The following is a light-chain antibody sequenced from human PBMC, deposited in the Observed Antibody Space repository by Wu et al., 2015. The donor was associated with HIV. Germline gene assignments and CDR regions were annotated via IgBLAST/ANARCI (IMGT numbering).Light chain of an antibody. CDR3: QQYNNYPWT. Sequence: EIVMTQSPATLSVSPGERATLSCRASQSVSSNLAWYQQKPGQAPRLLIYGASTRATGIPARFSGSGSGTEFTLTISSLQPDDFATYHCQQYNNYPWTFGQGTKVEIK. J-gene: IGKJ1*01. CDR2: GAS. CDR1: QSVSSN. V-gene: IGKV3-15*01.